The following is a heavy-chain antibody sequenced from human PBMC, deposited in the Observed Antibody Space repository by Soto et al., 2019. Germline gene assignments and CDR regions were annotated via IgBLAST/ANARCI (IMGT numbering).Heavy chain of an antibody. Sequence: SVKVSCKASGFTFTSSAVQWVRQARGQRLEWIGWIVVGSGNTNYAQKFQERVTITRDMSTSTAYMELSSLRSEDTAVYYCAAIGGPYYYYAMDVWGQGTTVTVSS. CDR1: GFTFTSSA. J-gene: IGHJ6*01. CDR2: IVVGSGNT. D-gene: IGHD3-16*01. CDR3: AAIGGPYYYYAMDV. V-gene: IGHV1-58*01.